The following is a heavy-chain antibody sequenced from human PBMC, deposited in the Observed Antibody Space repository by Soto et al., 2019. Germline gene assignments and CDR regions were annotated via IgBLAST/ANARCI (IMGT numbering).Heavy chain of an antibody. CDR1: GGSISSSYW. D-gene: IGHD3-22*01. J-gene: IGHJ3*02. CDR3: ARPRITMVVVVFDAFDI. CDR2: IYHSGST. V-gene: IGHV4-4*02. Sequence: QVQLQESGPGLVKPSGTLSLTCAVSGGSISSSYWWSWVRQPPGKGLEWSGEIYHSGSTNYNPSLTRRVTISVDKSKNHFALKLSSVTAADTAVYYCARPRITMVVVVFDAFDIWGQGTKVTVSS.